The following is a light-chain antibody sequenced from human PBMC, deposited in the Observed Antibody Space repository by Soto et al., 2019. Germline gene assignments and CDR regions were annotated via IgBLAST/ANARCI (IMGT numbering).Light chain of an antibody. CDR3: QQTYSTPWT. CDR2: GAS. V-gene: IGKV1-39*01. J-gene: IGKJ1*01. Sequence: DIQMTQSPSSLSASMGDRVSITCRARQSIGTDLNWYQQKPGKAPKLLIYGASTLQGGVPSRFSGSVSGTEFTLTISSLQPGDLATYFCQQTYSTPWTFDQGTKVDI. CDR1: QSIGTD.